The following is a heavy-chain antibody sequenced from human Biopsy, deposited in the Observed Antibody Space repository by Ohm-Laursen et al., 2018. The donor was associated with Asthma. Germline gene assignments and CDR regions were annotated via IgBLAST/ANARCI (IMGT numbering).Heavy chain of an antibody. D-gene: IGHD3-16*01. CDR3: ARAVDYSHYYGIDV. CDR1: GYTSNSAG. CDR2: ISVYNGNT. Sequence: ASVKVSCKTSGYTSNSAGITCVRQAPGQGLEWMGGISVYNGNTKVAQKLQDRVTMITDTSTSTAYMELRSLRSDDTAVYFCARAVDYSHYYGIDVWGQGTTVTVS. J-gene: IGHJ6*02. V-gene: IGHV1-18*01.